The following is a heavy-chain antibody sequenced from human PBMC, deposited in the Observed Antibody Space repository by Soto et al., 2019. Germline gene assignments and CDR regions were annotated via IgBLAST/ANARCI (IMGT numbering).Heavy chain of an antibody. CDR1: GFNFRSYA. J-gene: IGHJ4*02. CDR2: ISGSGSTT. D-gene: IGHD6-19*01. CDR3: AKGLAAMAVAGTGPFDF. Sequence: EVQLLESGGNLVQPGGSLRLSCAASGFNFRSYAMSWVRQAPGKGLEWLSAISGSGSTTYFADSVKGRFNSSRDNSKNPLYLQMTDLRAEDTGVYFCAKGLAAMAVAGTGPFDFCGQGNLVTVSS. V-gene: IGHV3-23*01.